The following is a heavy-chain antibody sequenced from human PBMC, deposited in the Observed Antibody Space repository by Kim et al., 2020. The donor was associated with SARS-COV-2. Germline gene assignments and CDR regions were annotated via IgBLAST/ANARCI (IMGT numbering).Heavy chain of an antibody. Sequence: GYPTYAHGFPGRFVLSLDTAVSTAYLQISSLRAEDTAVYYCARGPGGMDVWGQGTTVTVSS. CDR2: GYP. CDR3: ARGPGGMDV. J-gene: IGHJ6*02. V-gene: IGHV7-4-1*02.